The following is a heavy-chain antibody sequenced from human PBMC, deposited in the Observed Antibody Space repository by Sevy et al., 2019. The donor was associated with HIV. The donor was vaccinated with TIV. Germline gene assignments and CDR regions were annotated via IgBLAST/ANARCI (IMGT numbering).Heavy chain of an antibody. Sequence: SDTLSLTCTVSAGPISAYYWNWIRQPPGKGLEWIGYIHYSGTTNYNPSLKSRVTMSLDTSKNQFSLQLSSVTAADTALNYWARAPPVRSGDDSLNWFDPWGQGTLVTVSS. V-gene: IGHV4-59*01. CDR3: ARAPPVRSGDDSLNWFDP. CDR1: AGPISAYY. D-gene: IGHD5-12*01. J-gene: IGHJ5*02. CDR2: IHYSGTT.